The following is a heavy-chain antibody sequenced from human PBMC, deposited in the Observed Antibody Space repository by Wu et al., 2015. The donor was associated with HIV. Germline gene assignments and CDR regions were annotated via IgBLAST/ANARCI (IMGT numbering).Heavy chain of an antibody. J-gene: IGHJ5*02. D-gene: IGHD3-10*01. CDR2: INPKSGGT. Sequence: QVQLVQSGAEVKNPGASMKVSCKASGYTFTGYYMHWVRQAPGQGLEWMGWINPKSGGTNYAQKFQGRVTMTRDTSISTAYMELSRLRYDDTAVYYCASPFGSGPWGQGTLVTVSS. CDR3: ASPFGSGP. CDR1: GYTFTGYY. V-gene: IGHV1-2*02.